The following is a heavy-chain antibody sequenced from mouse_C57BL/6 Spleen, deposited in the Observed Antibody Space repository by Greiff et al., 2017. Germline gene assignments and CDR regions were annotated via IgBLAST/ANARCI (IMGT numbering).Heavy chain of an antibody. D-gene: IGHD1-1*02. J-gene: IGHJ1*03. CDR1: GYTFTGYW. CDR2: ILPGSGST. V-gene: IGHV1-9*01. CDR3: ARKRGFDGGWYVDV. Sequence: QVQLQQSGAELMKPGASVKLSCKATGYTFTGYWIEWVKQRPGHGLEWIGEILPGSGSTNYNEKFKGKATFTADTSSNTAYMQLSSLTTEDTAIYYGARKRGFDGGWYVDVWGTGTTVTVSS.